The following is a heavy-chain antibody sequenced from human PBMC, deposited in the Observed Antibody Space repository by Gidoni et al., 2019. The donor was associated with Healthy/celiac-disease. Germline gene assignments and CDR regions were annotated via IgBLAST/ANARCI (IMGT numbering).Heavy chain of an antibody. V-gene: IGHV1-18*01. D-gene: IGHD6-6*01. CDR1: GYTFTSYG. CDR2: ISAYNGNT. CDR3: ARTTEGIAARGQYYYYYYMDV. J-gene: IGHJ6*03. Sequence: QVQLVQSGAEVKKPGASVKVSCKASGYTFTSYGISWVRQAPGQGLEWMGWISAYNGNTNYAQKLQGRVTMTTDTSTGTAYMELRSLRSDDTAVYYCARTTEGIAARGQYYYYYYMDVWGKGTTVTVSS.